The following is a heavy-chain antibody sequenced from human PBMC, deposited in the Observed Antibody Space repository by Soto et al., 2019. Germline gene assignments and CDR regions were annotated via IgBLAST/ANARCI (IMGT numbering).Heavy chain of an antibody. CDR2: ISGSGGST. J-gene: IGHJ4*02. Sequence: GGSLRLSCAASGFTFSSYAMSWVRQAPGKGLEWVSAISGSGGSTYYADSVKGRFTISRDNSKNTLYLQMNSLRAEDTAVYYCAKGARITMVRGVIIGTNYFDYWGQGTLVTVSS. CDR3: AKGARITMVRGVIIGTNYFDY. CDR1: GFTFSSYA. D-gene: IGHD3-10*01. V-gene: IGHV3-23*01.